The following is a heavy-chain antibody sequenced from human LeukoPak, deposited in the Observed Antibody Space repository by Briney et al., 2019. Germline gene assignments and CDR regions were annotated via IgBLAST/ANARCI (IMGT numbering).Heavy chain of an antibody. CDR3: ARAADGSSGRFDY. D-gene: IGHD6-19*01. V-gene: IGHV3-53*04. Sequence: GGSLRLSCAASGFTVRSNYMSWVRQAPGKGLEWVSVIYSGGSTYYADSVKGRFTISRHNSQNTLYLQMNSLKSEDTAVYYCARAADGSSGRFDYWGQGTLVTVSS. J-gene: IGHJ4*02. CDR1: GFTVRSNY. CDR2: IYSGGST.